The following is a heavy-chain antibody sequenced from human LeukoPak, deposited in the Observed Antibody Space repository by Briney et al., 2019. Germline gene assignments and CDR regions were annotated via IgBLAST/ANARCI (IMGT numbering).Heavy chain of an antibody. Sequence: PGGSLRLSCTASGFPFSTYAASGVRQAPGKGLEWVSAISGSGGTTYYADSVKGRFTISRDNSKNTLSLQMNSLRAEDTAVYYCAKLGDIVVVPAAMVYFHHWGQGTLVTVSS. CDR1: GFPFSTYA. D-gene: IGHD2-2*01. J-gene: IGHJ1*01. V-gene: IGHV3-23*01. CDR2: ISGSGGTT. CDR3: AKLGDIVVVPAAMVYFHH.